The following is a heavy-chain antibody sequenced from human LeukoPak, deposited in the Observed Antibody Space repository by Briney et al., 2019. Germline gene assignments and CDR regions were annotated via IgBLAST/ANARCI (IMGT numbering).Heavy chain of an antibody. CDR2: IYHSGST. Sequence: SQTLSLTCAVSGGSISSGGYSWSWIRQPPGKGLEWIGYIYHSGSTYYNPSLKSRVTISVDRSKNQFSLKLSSVTAADTAVYYCARGAIRGADAFNIWGQGTMVTVSS. CDR3: ARGAIRGADAFNI. D-gene: IGHD1-26*01. CDR1: GGSISSGGYS. V-gene: IGHV4-30-2*01. J-gene: IGHJ3*02.